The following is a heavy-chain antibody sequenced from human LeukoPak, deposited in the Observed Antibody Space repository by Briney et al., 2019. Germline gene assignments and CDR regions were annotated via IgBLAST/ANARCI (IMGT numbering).Heavy chain of an antibody. CDR1: GFSFSIAW. D-gene: IGHD4-23*01. CDR3: ARGRPHGNDY. V-gene: IGHV3-74*01. CDR2: IASDGSST. J-gene: IGHJ4*02. Sequence: GGSLRLSCATSGFSFSIAWMNWVRQAPGKGLVWVSRIASDGSSTTYADSVKGRFSISRDNAKNTLYLQMNSLRVEDTAVYYCARGRPHGNDYWGQGTLVTVSS.